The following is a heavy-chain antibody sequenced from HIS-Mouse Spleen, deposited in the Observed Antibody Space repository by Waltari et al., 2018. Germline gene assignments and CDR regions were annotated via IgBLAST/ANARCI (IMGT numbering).Heavy chain of an antibody. J-gene: IGHJ4*02. Sequence: QVQLVESGGGLVKPGGSLRLSCAASGFTFSDYYMSWIRQVPGKGLGGVSYIRSSGSTIYYADSVKGRFTISRDNAKNSLYLQMNSLRAEDTAVYYCARDSVIQGPFYSYGYYFDYWGQGTLVTVSS. V-gene: IGHV3-11*01. CDR3: ARDSVIQGPFYSYGYYFDY. D-gene: IGHD5-18*01. CDR1: GFTFSDYY. CDR2: IRSSGSTI.